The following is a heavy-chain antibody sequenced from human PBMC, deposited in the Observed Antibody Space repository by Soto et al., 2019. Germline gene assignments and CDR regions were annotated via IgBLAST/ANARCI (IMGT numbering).Heavy chain of an antibody. CDR3: VKPNAVGISVDS. CDR1: GFSFDRFV. D-gene: IGHD6-13*01. V-gene: IGHV3-23*01. Sequence: PGGSLRLSCAASGFSFDRFVMIWIRQAPGKGLEWVSAISGSGGRTYYADSVEGRFSISRDNSKSTLYLQMTSLTVEDTALYYCVKPNAVGISVDSWGQGTLVTVS. CDR2: ISGSGGRT. J-gene: IGHJ4*02.